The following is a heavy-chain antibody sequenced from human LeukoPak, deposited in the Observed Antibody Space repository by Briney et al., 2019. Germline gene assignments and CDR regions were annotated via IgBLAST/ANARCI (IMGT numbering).Heavy chain of an antibody. CDR3: ARDSSPRPIWFGELFLGYMDV. J-gene: IGHJ6*03. CDR2: INPNSGGT. Sequence: ASVKVSCKASGYTFTGYYMHWVRQAPGQGLEWMGWINPNSGGTNYAQKFQGRVTMTRDTSISTAYMELSRLRSDDTAVYYCARDSSPRPIWFGELFLGYMDVWGKGTTVTVSS. V-gene: IGHV1-2*02. D-gene: IGHD3-10*01. CDR1: GYTFTGYY.